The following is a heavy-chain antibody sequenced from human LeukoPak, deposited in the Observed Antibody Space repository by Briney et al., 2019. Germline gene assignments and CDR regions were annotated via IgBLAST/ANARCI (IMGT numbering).Heavy chain of an antibody. J-gene: IGHJ6*03. D-gene: IGHD2-2*01. CDR3: ARGPKYQPPYYYYYMDV. CDR1: GGSISSGGYY. Sequence: PSETLSLTCTVSGGSISSGGYYWSWIRQPPGKGLEWIGEINHSGSTNYNPSLKSRVTISVDTSKNQFSLKLSSVTAADTAVYYCARGPKYQPPYYYYYMDVWGKGTTVTVSS. CDR2: INHSGST. V-gene: IGHV4-39*07.